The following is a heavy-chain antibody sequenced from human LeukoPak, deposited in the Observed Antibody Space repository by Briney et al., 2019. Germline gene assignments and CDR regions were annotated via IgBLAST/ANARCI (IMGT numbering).Heavy chain of an antibody. Sequence: GGSLRLSCVASVFTFSTYNMNWVHQAPGKGLEWISYISSTSNSIYNSDSVKGRFTISRDNAKDSLYLQMNSLTAEDTAVYYCARVRSVTSRVFDYWGQGTLVTVSS. CDR3: ARVRSVTSRVFDY. V-gene: IGHV3-48*01. J-gene: IGHJ4*02. CDR1: VFTFSTYN. CDR2: ISSTSNSI. D-gene: IGHD2-21*02.